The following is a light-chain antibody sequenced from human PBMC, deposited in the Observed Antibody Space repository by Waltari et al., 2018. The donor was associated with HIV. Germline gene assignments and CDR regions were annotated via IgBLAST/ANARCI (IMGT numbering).Light chain of an antibody. V-gene: IGLV2-14*01. CDR1: SSDVGGYNY. J-gene: IGLJ2*01. Sequence: QSALTQPASVSGSPGQSIPISSTGTSSDVGGYNYVSWYQQHPGKAPKLMIYEVSNRPSGVSNRFSGSKSGNTASLTISGLQAEDEADYYCSSYTSSSDVVFGGGTKLTVL. CDR2: EVS. CDR3: SSYTSSSDVV.